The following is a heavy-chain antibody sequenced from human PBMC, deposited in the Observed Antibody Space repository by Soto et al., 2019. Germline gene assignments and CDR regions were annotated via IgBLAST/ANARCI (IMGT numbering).Heavy chain of an antibody. CDR1: GGSISSYY. J-gene: IGHJ6*02. D-gene: IGHD6-13*01. Sequence: SETLSLTCTVSGGSISSYYWSWIRQPPGKGLEWIGYIYYSGSTNYNPSLKSRVTISVDTSKNQFSLKLSSVTAADTAVYYCARTPSGYSSSWYVSTYYYGMDVWGQGTTVTVSS. CDR2: IYYSGST. V-gene: IGHV4-59*01. CDR3: ARTPSGYSSSWYVSTYYYGMDV.